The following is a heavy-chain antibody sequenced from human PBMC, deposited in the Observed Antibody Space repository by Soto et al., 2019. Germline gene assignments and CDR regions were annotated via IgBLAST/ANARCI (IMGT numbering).Heavy chain of an antibody. D-gene: IGHD2-15*01. CDR1: GFTFGTYG. Sequence: GGSLRLSCAASGFTFGTYGMHWVRQAPGKGLEWVAFISDDGGKKYYTDSVKGRLIISRDNSKKTLYLQMNRLRSEDTAVYYWAKYYSGVVGVDEYNNMDFWGQGTLVTVSS. V-gene: IGHV3-30*18. CDR2: ISDDGGKK. CDR3: AKYYSGVVGVDEYNNMDF. J-gene: IGHJ4*02.